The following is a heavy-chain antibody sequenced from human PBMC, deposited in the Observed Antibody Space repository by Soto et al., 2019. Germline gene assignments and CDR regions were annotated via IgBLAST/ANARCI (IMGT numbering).Heavy chain of an antibody. J-gene: IGHJ6*02. V-gene: IGHV3-48*02. Sequence: EVQLVESGGGLVQPGGSLRLSCAASGFTFSSYSMNWVRQAPGKGLEWVSYISSSSSTIYYADSVKGRFTISRDNAKNSLYLQMNSLRDEDTAVYYCARDYIAGEEYGMDVWGQGTTVTVSS. D-gene: IGHD6-13*01. CDR2: ISSSSSTI. CDR3: ARDYIAGEEYGMDV. CDR1: GFTFSSYS.